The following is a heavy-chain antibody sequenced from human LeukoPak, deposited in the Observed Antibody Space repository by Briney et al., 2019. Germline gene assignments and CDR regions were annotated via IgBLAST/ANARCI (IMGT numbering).Heavy chain of an antibody. V-gene: IGHV3-21*01. Sequence: GGSLRLSCAASGFTFSSYSVNWVRQAPGKGLEWVSSISSSSSYIYCADSVKGRFTISRDNAKNSLYLQMNSLRAEDTAVYYCARGRRDIVVVPAAAAFDIWGQGTMVTVSS. CDR1: GFTFSSYS. D-gene: IGHD2-2*01. CDR3: ARGRRDIVVVPAAAAFDI. J-gene: IGHJ3*02. CDR2: ISSSSSYI.